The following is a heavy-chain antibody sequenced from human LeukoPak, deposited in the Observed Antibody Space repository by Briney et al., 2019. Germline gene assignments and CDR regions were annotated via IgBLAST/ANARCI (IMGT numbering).Heavy chain of an antibody. J-gene: IGHJ4*02. Sequence: GGSLRLSCAASGFTFSGYTIHWVRQPPGKGLEWVAVISFDGSNKYYADSVKGRFTISRDNSKNTLYLQMNSLRAEDTALYYCAKGNYYGSSGLGSTSFDYWGQGTLVTVSS. CDR2: ISFDGSNK. V-gene: IGHV3-30-3*01. D-gene: IGHD3-10*01. CDR3: AKGNYYGSSGLGSTSFDY. CDR1: GFTFSGYT.